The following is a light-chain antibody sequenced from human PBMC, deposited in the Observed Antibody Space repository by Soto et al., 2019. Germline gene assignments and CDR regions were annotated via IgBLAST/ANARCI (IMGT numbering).Light chain of an antibody. CDR3: QQYNNWPLT. CDR2: DAS. J-gene: IGKJ4*01. V-gene: IGKV3D-15*01. Sequence: EIVMTQSPATLSVSPGDRATLSCRASQSVGSNLAWYQQKPGQAPRLLIYDASTRATGIPARFSGSGSGTEFTLTISSLQSEDFAVYYCQQYNNWPLTFGGGTKVEIK. CDR1: QSVGSN.